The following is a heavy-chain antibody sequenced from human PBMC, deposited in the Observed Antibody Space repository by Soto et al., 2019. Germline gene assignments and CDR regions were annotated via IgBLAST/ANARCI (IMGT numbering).Heavy chain of an antibody. CDR3: ARGGIDYDFWSGYPPMYDY. D-gene: IGHD3-3*01. CDR1: GFTFSDYY. V-gene: IGHV3-11*01. CDR2: ISSSGSTI. Sequence: GESLKISCAASGFTFSDYYMSWIRQAPGKGLEWVSYISSSGSTIYYADSVKGRFTTSRDNAKNSLYLQMNSLRAEDTAVYYCARGGIDYDFWSGYPPMYDYWGQGTLVTVSS. J-gene: IGHJ4*02.